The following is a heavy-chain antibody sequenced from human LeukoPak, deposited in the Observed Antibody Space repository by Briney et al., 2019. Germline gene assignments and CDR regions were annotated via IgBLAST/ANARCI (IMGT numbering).Heavy chain of an antibody. Sequence: ASVKVSCKVSGYTLTELSMHWVRQAPGQGLEWMGWINPNSGGTNYAQKFQGRVTMTRDTSISTAYMELSRLRSDDTAVYYCARADSYCSSTSCYSNRNPGYYMDVWGKGTTVTVSS. J-gene: IGHJ6*03. V-gene: IGHV1-2*02. CDR1: GYTLTELS. CDR2: INPNSGGT. D-gene: IGHD2-2*01. CDR3: ARADSYCSSTSCYSNRNPGYYMDV.